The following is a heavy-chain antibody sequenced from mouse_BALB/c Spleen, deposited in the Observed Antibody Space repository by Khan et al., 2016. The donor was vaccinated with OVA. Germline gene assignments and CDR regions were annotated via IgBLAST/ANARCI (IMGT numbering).Heavy chain of an antibody. J-gene: IGHJ2*01. V-gene: IGHV3-2*02. CDR3: ARGNYYGYYFDY. D-gene: IGHD1-1*01. CDR2: ISYSGVT. CDR1: GYSITSGYA. Sequence: EVQLVESGPGLVKPSQSLSLTCTVTGYSITSGYAWNWIRQFPGNKLEWMGYISYSGVTRYNPSLKSRISITRDTSKNQFFLQLNSLTTEDTATYYCARGNYYGYYFDYWGQGTTLTVSS.